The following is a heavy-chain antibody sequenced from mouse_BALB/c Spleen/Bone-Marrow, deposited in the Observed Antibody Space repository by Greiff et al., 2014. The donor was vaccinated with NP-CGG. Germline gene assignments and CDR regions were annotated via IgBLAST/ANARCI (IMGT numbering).Heavy chain of an antibody. CDR3: ARGHGYYVGYYFDN. Sequence: VQLQQSGAEPVKPGASVKLSCTAPGFNIKDTYMHWVKQRPEQGLEWIGRIDPANGKTKHDPKFQGKATITADTSSNTAYLQLSSLTSEDTAVYYCARGHGYYVGYYFDNWGQGTTLTVSS. V-gene: IGHV14-3*02. CDR2: IDPANGKT. D-gene: IGHD2-3*01. J-gene: IGHJ2*01. CDR1: GFNIKDTY.